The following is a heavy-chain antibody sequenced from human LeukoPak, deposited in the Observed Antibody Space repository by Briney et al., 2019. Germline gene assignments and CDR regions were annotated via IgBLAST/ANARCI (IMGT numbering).Heavy chain of an antibody. V-gene: IGHV3-48*01. CDR3: AKDRANWALDD. D-gene: IGHD3-16*01. J-gene: IGHJ4*02. CDR2: IGGDGVA. CDR1: GFTFSSYG. Sequence: GGSLRLSCAASGFTFSSYGMHWVRQAPGKGLEWVSYIGGDGVAFYADSVKGRFTMSKDDARKSLYLQMSSMSVEDTALYHCAKDRANWALDDWGQGTPVTVSS.